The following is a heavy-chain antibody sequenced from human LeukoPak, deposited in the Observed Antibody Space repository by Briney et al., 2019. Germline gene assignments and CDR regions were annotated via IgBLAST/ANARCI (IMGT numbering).Heavy chain of an antibody. D-gene: IGHD3-22*01. CDR1: GFTFSSYA. CDR3: AKVEDSSGYFEVMVDY. Sequence: GGSLRLSCAASGFTFSSYAMSWVRQAPGKGLEWVSAISGSGGSTYYADSVKGRFTISRDNSKNTLYLQMNSLRAEDTAVYYCAKVEDSSGYFEVMVDYWGQGTLVTVSS. CDR2: ISGSGGST. J-gene: IGHJ4*02. V-gene: IGHV3-23*01.